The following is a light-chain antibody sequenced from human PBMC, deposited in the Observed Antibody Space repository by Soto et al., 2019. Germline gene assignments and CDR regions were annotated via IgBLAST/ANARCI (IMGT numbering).Light chain of an antibody. V-gene: IGKV1-9*01. Sequence: IQLTQSPSSLCASIGDRVTITCRASQGISSYLAWYRQKAGKAPELLIEAASTLQSGVPSRFSGSGSGTDVALTISSLQPEDFASYYCQQLKRYPLSFGGGTKVEIK. CDR2: AAS. CDR1: QGISSY. CDR3: QQLKRYPLS. J-gene: IGKJ4*01.